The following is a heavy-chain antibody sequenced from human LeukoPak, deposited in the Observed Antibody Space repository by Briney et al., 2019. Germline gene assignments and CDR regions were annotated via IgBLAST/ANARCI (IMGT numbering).Heavy chain of an antibody. CDR2: ISTSNGDK. J-gene: IGHJ4*02. D-gene: IGHD1-20*01. V-gene: IGHV1-18*04. CDR1: GSTFPSHA. Sequence: ASVKVSCKASGSTFPSHAITWLRQAPGQGPEWMGWISTSNGDKNCVQNLQGRITLTIDTSTATAYMELRSLRSDDTAVYYCATRGITAARLDYWGQGTLVTVSS. CDR3: ATRGITAARLDY.